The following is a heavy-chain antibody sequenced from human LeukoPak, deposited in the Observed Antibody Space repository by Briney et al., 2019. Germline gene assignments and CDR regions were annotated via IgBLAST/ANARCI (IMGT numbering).Heavy chain of an antibody. J-gene: IGHJ6*02. CDR3: ARSAGGYDILTGYYGGGLYYYYYGMDV. D-gene: IGHD3-9*01. CDR2: IYYGGTT. V-gene: IGHV4-39*07. CDR1: GGSISSSRYY. Sequence: SETLSLTCTVSGGSISSSRYYWDWIRQPPGKGLEWIGSIYYGGTTYYNPSLRSRVTISVDTSKNQFSLKLCSVTAADTAVYYCARSAGGYDILTGYYGGGLYYYYYGMDVWGQGTTVTVSS.